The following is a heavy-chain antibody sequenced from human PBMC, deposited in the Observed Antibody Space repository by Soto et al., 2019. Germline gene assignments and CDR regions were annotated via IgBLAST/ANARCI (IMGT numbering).Heavy chain of an antibody. CDR1: GGTFSSYA. V-gene: IGHV1-69*13. Sequence: GASVKVSCKASGGTFSSYAISWVRQAPGQGLEWMGGIIPIFGTANYAQKFQGRVTITADESTSTAYMELSSLRSEYTAVYFCATCDGYYYVMDVWGQGTTVTVSS. CDR2: IIPIFGTA. D-gene: IGHD2-8*01. CDR3: ATCDGYYYVMDV. J-gene: IGHJ6*02.